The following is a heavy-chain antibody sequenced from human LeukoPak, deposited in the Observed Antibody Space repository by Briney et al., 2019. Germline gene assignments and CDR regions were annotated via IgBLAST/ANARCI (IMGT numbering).Heavy chain of an antibody. CDR3: GKASTYSSDWDGGDE. CDR1: AFTFSSYA. V-gene: IGHV3-23*01. D-gene: IGHD6-19*01. CDR2: ISGSGGST. Sequence: GGSLRLSCVASAFTFSSYAMRWDRQAPGRGLEWVSAISGSGGSTYYADSVKGRFTISRDSSKITMYLQMNSLRTEDTAVYYCGKASTYSSDWDGGDEWGQGTLVTVSS. J-gene: IGHJ4*02.